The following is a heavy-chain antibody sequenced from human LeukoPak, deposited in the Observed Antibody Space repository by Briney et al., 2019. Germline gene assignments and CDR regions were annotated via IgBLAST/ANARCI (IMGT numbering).Heavy chain of an antibody. V-gene: IGHV6-1*01. Sequence: SQTLSLTCAISGDNISSNSAAWNWVRQSPSRGLEWLGRTYYRSKYYFDYAVSVKSRITINPDTSKNQFSLQLNSVTPEDTAVYYCARSFGSGRITGYWGQGTLVTVSS. D-gene: IGHD3-10*01. CDR1: GDNISSNSAA. CDR3: ARSFGSGRITGY. J-gene: IGHJ4*02. CDR2: TYYRSKYYF.